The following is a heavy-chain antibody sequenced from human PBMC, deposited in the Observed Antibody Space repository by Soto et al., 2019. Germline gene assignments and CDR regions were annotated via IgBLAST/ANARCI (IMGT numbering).Heavy chain of an antibody. J-gene: IGHJ4*02. CDR2: IYYSGST. CDR3: ARHRIAAYYFDY. D-gene: IGHD6-6*01. CDR1: GGSISSSSYY. V-gene: IGHV4-39*01. Sequence: SETLSLTCTVSGGSISSSSYYWGWIRQPPGKGLEWIGSIYYSGSTYYNPSLKSRVTISVDTSKNQFSLKLSSVTAADTAVYYCARHRIAAYYFDYWGQGTLVTVSS.